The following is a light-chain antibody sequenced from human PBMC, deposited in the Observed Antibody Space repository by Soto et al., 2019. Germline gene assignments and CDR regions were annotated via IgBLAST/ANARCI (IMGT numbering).Light chain of an antibody. V-gene: IGLV2-23*02. J-gene: IGLJ1*01. CDR2: EVS. Sequence: QSVLTQPRSVSGSPGQSVTISCTGTSSDVGGYNFVSWYQQHPGKVPKLLIYEVSKRPSGVSNRFSGSKSGNMASLTISGLQAEDEADYYCCSYAGSSKVFGTGTKVTVL. CDR3: CSYAGSSKV. CDR1: SSDVGGYNF.